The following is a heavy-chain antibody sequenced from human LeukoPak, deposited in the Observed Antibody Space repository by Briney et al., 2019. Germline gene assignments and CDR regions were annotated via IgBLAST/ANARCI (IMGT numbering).Heavy chain of an antibody. CDR2: INLSGSAK. J-gene: IGHJ4*02. Sequence: KPGGSLRLSCAASGFTFSDYYMSWIRQAPGKRPEWVGDINLSGSAKLYVDSVKGRCTISRDNAQNSLYLHMTSLRVEDTAVYYCAAWGLHSNYWGQGTLVTVSS. V-gene: IGHV3-11*04. CDR3: AAWGLHSNY. CDR1: GFTFSDYY. D-gene: IGHD7-27*01.